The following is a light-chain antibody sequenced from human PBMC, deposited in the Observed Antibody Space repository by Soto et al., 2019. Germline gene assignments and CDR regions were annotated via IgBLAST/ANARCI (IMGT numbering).Light chain of an antibody. Sequence: QSSLAHPASVSGSPGQSITISCTGTSSYVGVYNSVSWYQHHPGKAPKLMIYEVSNRPSGVSNRFSGSKSGNTASLTISGLQAEDEADYYCSSYTSSSTLYVFGTGTKVTVL. CDR2: EVS. V-gene: IGLV2-14*01. CDR3: SSYTSSSTLYV. CDR1: SSYVGVYNS. J-gene: IGLJ1*01.